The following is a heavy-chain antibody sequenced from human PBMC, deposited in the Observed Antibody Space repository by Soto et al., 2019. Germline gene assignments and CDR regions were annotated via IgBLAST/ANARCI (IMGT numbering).Heavy chain of an antibody. Sequence: ASVKVSCKVSGDTLTELSMHWVRQAPGKGLEWMGGFDPEDGETIYAQKFQGRVTMTEDTSTDTAYMELSSLRSEDTAVYYCATGKVAAAGTGGLYYYYYMDVWGKGTTVTVSS. J-gene: IGHJ6*03. V-gene: IGHV1-24*01. CDR1: GDTLTELS. CDR3: ATGKVAAAGTGGLYYYYYMDV. CDR2: FDPEDGET. D-gene: IGHD6-13*01.